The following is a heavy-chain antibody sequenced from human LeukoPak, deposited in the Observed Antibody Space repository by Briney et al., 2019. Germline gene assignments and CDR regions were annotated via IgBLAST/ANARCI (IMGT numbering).Heavy chain of an antibody. J-gene: IGHJ4*02. V-gene: IGHV1-69*13. D-gene: IGHD6-19*01. CDR3: ASGSVSTVAEFDY. CDR2: IIPIFGTA. CDR1: GGTFSSYA. Sequence: SVKVPCKASGGTFSSYAISWVRQAPGQGLEWMGGIIPIFGTANYAQKFQGRVTITADESTSTAYMELSSLRSEDTAVYYCASGSVSTVAEFDYWGQGTLVTVSS.